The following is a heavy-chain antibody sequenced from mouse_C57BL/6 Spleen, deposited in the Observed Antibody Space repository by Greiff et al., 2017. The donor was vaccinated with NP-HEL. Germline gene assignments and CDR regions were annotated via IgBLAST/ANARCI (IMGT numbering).Heavy chain of an antibody. J-gene: IGHJ3*01. D-gene: IGHD1-1*01. V-gene: IGHV1-54*01. CDR3: ARSPYYYGSSYGFAY. CDR2: INPGSGGT. Sequence: VKLMESGAELVRPGTSVKVSCKASGYAFTNYLIEWVKQRPGQGLEWIGLINPGSGGTNYNEKFKGKATLTADKSSSTAYMQLSSLTSEDSAVYFCARSPYYYGSSYGFAYWGQGTLVTVSA. CDR1: GYAFTNYL.